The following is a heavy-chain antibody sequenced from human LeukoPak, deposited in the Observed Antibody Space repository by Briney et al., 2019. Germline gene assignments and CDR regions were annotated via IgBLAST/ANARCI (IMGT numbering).Heavy chain of an antibody. Sequence: AGVKVSLKAAGYTFTGYNMHWVRQAPAQGLEWMGWMNPNSGGTNYAQKFQGRVTMTRDRSISTAYMELSRLRSDDTAVYYCARDGCSGGSCYYAKYYYYYYMDVWGKGTTVTVSS. CDR1: GYTFTGYN. CDR2: MNPNSGGT. V-gene: IGHV1-2*02. D-gene: IGHD2-15*01. CDR3: ARDGCSGGSCYYAKYYYYYYMDV. J-gene: IGHJ6*03.